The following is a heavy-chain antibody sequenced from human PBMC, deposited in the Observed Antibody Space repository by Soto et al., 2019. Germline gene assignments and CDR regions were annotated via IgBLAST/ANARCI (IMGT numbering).Heavy chain of an antibody. CDR2: MSYDGSNK. V-gene: IGHV3-30*03. D-gene: IGHD2-2*01. CDR1: GFTFSSYG. J-gene: IGHJ2*01. CDR3: ARAPGTAHCSSTSCYGGDDWYFDL. Sequence: GGSLRLSCTASGFTFSSYGMHWVRQAPGKGLEWVAVMSYDGSNKYYVDSVKGRFTISRDNAKNSLYLQMNSLRAEDTAVYYCARAPGTAHCSSTSCYGGDDWYFDLWGRGTLVTVSS.